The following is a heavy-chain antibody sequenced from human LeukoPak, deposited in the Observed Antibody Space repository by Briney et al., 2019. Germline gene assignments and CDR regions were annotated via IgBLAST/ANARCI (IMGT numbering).Heavy chain of an antibody. CDR3: ARGFPLTTVVKGGHAFDI. D-gene: IGHD4-23*01. CDR2: INHSGST. V-gene: IGHV4-34*01. CDR1: GGSFSGYY. Sequence: SETLSLTCADYGGSFSGYYWSWIRQPPGKGLEWIGEINHSGSTNYNPSLKSRVTISVDTSKNQFSLKLSSVTAADTAVYYCARGFPLTTVVKGGHAFDIWGQGTMVTVSS. J-gene: IGHJ3*02.